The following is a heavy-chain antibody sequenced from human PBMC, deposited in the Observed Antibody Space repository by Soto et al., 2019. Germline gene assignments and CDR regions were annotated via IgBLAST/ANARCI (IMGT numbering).Heavy chain of an antibody. D-gene: IGHD3-16*01. V-gene: IGHV3-30-3*01. Sequence: QVQLVESGGGVVQPGRSLRLSCAASGFSFTSYAMHWLRQAPGKGLEWVAVISYDGDSKHYADSVKGRFTISRDNSKDTVYLQMNSLRNEDTALYYCARDRYALAGPQYVNGLDVWGQGTTVTVS. J-gene: IGHJ6*02. CDR1: GFSFTSYA. CDR3: ARDRYALAGPQYVNGLDV. CDR2: ISYDGDSK.